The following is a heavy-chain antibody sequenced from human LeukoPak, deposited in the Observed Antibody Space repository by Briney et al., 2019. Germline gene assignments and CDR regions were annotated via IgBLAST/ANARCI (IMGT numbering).Heavy chain of an antibody. Sequence: PGRSLRLSCVASGLAFSSYSMHWVRQAPGKGLEWVGVISYDGSDEYYTDSVKGRFTISRDNSKNTVYLQMNSLRADDTAVYYYARDFTPEWFDIHWGQGTLVTVS. CDR3: ARDFTPEWFDIH. CDR1: GLAFSSYS. D-gene: IGHD3-3*01. V-gene: IGHV3-30*04. CDR2: ISYDGSDE. J-gene: IGHJ4*02.